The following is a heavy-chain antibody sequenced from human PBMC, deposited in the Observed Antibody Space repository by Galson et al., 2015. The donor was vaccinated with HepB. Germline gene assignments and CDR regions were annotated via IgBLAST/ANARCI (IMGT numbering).Heavy chain of an antibody. CDR3: AKDSPAPQPDYDFWSGFFYYYGMDV. J-gene: IGHJ6*02. CDR1: GFTFSTCA. V-gene: IGHV3-23*01. CDR2: ISGGGIST. Sequence: SLRLSCADSGFTFSTCAMSWVRQAPGKGLEWVSAISGGGISTYYADSVKGRFTVSRDNSKNTLYLEMNSLRAEDTAVYYCAKDSPAPQPDYDFWSGFFYYYGMDVWGQGTTVTVSS. D-gene: IGHD3-3*01.